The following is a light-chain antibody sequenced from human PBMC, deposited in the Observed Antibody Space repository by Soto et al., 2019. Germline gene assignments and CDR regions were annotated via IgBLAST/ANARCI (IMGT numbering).Light chain of an antibody. CDR1: TSNIGDNP. CDR2: SDD. V-gene: IGLV1-44*01. CDR3: AAWDDSLNVWV. J-gene: IGLJ3*02. Sequence: QSVLTQPPSASGTPGQRVTISCSGSTSNIGDNPVSWYQQLPGTAPKLLINSDDQRPSGVPDRFSGSKSGTSASLAISGLQSEDEADYYCAAWDDSLNVWVFGGGTKLTVL.